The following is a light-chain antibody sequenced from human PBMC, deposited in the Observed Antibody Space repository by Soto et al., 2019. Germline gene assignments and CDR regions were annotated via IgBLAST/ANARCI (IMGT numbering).Light chain of an antibody. CDR3: NSYTGSNTYV. Sequence: QSVLPQPPSVSGSPGHSVTISCTGTSSDVGSYNRVSCYQQPPGTAPKLMIYEGSNRPSGGPDRFSGSKSGNTASLTISGLQPEDEADYYCNSYTGSNTYVFGTGTKVTVL. CDR2: EGS. CDR1: SSDVGSYNR. J-gene: IGLJ1*01. V-gene: IGLV2-18*02.